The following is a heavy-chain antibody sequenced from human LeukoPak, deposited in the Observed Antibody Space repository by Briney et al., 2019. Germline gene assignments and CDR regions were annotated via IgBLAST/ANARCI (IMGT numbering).Heavy chain of an antibody. Sequence: PGGSLRLSCAASGFTFSSYSMHWVRQAPGRGLVWVSRINSDGSSTNYADSVKGRFTISRDNAKNSLYLQMNSLRAEDTAVYYCAKLVIISSGAFDIWGQGTMVTVSS. V-gene: IGHV3-74*01. CDR1: GFTFSSYS. D-gene: IGHD3-9*01. CDR2: INSDGSST. CDR3: AKLVIISSGAFDI. J-gene: IGHJ3*02.